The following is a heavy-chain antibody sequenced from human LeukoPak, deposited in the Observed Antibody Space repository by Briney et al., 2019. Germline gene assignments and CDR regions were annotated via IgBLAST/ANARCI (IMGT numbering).Heavy chain of an antibody. CDR1: GFTFSSYE. D-gene: IGHD6-25*01. V-gene: IGHV3-48*03. J-gene: IGHJ4*02. CDR3: ARVRDYSSGLFDY. Sequence: GGSLRLSCAASGFTFSSYEMNWVRQAPGKGLEWVSYISSSGSTIYYADSVKGRSTISRDNAKNSLYLQMNSLRAEDTALYYCARVRDYSSGLFDYWGQGTLVTVSS. CDR2: ISSSGSTI.